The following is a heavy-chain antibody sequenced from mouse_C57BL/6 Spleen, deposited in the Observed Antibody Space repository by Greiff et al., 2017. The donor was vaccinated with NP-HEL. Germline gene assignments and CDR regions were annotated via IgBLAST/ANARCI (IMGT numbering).Heavy chain of an antibody. J-gene: IGHJ4*01. Sequence: EVMLVESGGGLVKPGGSLKLSCAASGFTFSSYAMSWVRQTPEKRLEWVATISDGGSYTYYPDNVKGRFTISRDNAKNNLYLQMSHLKSEDTAMYYCARQGGTGYAMDYWGQGTSVTVSS. CDR2: ISDGGSYT. D-gene: IGHD4-1*01. V-gene: IGHV5-4*03. CDR1: GFTFSSYA. CDR3: ARQGGTGYAMDY.